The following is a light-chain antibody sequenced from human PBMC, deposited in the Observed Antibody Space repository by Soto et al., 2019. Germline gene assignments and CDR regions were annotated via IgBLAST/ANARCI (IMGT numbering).Light chain of an antibody. V-gene: IGLV2-14*03. J-gene: IGLJ2*01. CDR1: SSDVGGYHY. Sequence: QSVLTQPASVSGSPGQSITISCTGTSSDVGGYHYVSWYQQHPGKAPKLMIYDDTDRPSGVSDRFSGSKSGNTASLTISGLQAEDEADYYCSSYTGSSSYVLFGGGTKVTVL. CDR3: SSYTGSSSYVL. CDR2: DDT.